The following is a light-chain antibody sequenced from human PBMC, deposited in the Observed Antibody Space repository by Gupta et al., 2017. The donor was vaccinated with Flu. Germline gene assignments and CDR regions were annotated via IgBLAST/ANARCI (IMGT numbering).Light chain of an antibody. V-gene: IGLV2-8*01. Sequence: HSALTQPPSASGSPGQSVTISCPGTRSDAGPYHYVSWYQQHPGKAPKLMIYAVSRRPSGVPDRFSGSKSGNTASLTISGLQAEDEADYYCTSYTGSNIVSVFGSGTKVTVL. CDR3: TSYTGSNIVSV. CDR1: RSDAGPYHY. J-gene: IGLJ1*01. CDR2: AVS.